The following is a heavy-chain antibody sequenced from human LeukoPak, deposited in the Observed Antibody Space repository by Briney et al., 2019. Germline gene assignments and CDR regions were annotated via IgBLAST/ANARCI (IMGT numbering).Heavy chain of an antibody. V-gene: IGHV3-7*02. Sequence: GGSLRLSCAASGFIFSSYWMSWVRQAPGKGLEWVANIKQDGSEKYYVDSVKGRFTISRDNAKNSSYLQMNSLRAEDTAVYYCGKGGSLFHYWGQGTLVTVSS. CDR3: GKGGSLFHY. CDR2: IKQDGSEK. D-gene: IGHD1-26*01. CDR1: GFIFSSYW. J-gene: IGHJ4*02.